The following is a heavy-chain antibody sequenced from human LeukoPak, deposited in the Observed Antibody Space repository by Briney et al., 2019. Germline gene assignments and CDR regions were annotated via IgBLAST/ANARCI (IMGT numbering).Heavy chain of an antibody. J-gene: IGHJ3*02. Sequence: GGSLRLSCAASGFTFSSYWMHWVRQAPGKGLVWVSRINPDGSTTNYADSVRGRFTISRDNAKNTLYLQMNNLRAEDMAVYYCARGRSITLLRGVAMSDGFDIWGQGAMVAVSS. CDR1: GFTFSSYW. CDR3: ARGRSITLLRGVAMSDGFDI. D-gene: IGHD3-10*01. CDR2: INPDGSTT. V-gene: IGHV3-74*01.